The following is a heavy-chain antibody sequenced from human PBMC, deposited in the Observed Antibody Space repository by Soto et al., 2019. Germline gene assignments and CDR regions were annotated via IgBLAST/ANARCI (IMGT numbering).Heavy chain of an antibody. V-gene: IGHV4-30-4*01. CDR2: IYYSGST. J-gene: IGHJ3*02. CDR1: GGSISSGDYY. CDR3: ARSMITFGGVITPPWAYDAFDI. Sequence: KPSETLSLTCTVSGGSISSGDYYWSWIRQPPGKGLEWIGYIYYSGSTYYNPSLKSRVTISVDTSKNQFSLKLSSVTAADTAVYYCARSMITFGGVITPPWAYDAFDIWGQGTMVTVSS. D-gene: IGHD3-16*02.